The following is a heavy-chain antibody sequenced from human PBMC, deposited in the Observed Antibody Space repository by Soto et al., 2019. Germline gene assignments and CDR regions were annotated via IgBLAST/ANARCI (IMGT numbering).Heavy chain of an antibody. J-gene: IGHJ5*02. D-gene: IGHD6-19*01. Sequence: ASETLSLTCAVSGGSISSSNWWSWVRQPPGKGLEWIGEIYHSGSTNYNPSLKSRVTISVDKSKNQFSLKLSSVTAADTAVYYCARDSSGWYRQALFDPWGQGTLVTVSS. CDR2: IYHSGST. CDR3: ARDSSGWYRQALFDP. CDR1: GGSISSSNW. V-gene: IGHV4-4*02.